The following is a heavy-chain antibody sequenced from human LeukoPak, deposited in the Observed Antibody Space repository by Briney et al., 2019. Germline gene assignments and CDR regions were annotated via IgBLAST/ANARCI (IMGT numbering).Heavy chain of an antibody. D-gene: IGHD6-25*01. V-gene: IGHV7-4-1*02. Sequence: ASVKVSCKASGYSFTSYAMHWVRQAPGQGLEWMGWINTNSGHPTYGRGFTGRFVFSLDTSASTAYLQISSLKAEDTGMYYCAGDWSSGPFHFWGQGSLVSVYS. CDR2: INTNSGHP. CDR1: GYSFTSYA. J-gene: IGHJ4*02. CDR3: AGDWSSGPFHF.